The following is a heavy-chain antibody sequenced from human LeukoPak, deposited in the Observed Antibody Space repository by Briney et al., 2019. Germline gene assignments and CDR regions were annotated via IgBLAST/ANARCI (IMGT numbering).Heavy chain of an antibody. J-gene: IGHJ4*02. Sequence: MSSETLSLTCTVSGASITDYYWSWIRQPPPKGLEWIGYIYYSGSPNYNPSLKSRVTLSLDTSQNQFSLKLTSVTAADTAVYYCAYGGDAYKTGYWGQGTLVTVSS. D-gene: IGHD5-24*01. CDR1: GASITDYY. V-gene: IGHV4-59*01. CDR2: IYYSGSP. CDR3: AYGGDAYKTGY.